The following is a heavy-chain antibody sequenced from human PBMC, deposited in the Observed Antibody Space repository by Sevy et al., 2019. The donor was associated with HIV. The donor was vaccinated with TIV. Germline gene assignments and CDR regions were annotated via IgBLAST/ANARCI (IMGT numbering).Heavy chain of an antibody. D-gene: IGHD5-18*01. J-gene: IGHJ4*02. CDR3: ASAPREDTATPGV. CDR2: ISYDGSNK. V-gene: IGHV3-30-3*01. Sequence: GGSLRLSCAASGFTFSSYAMHWVRQAPGKGLEWVAVISYDGSNKYYADSVKGRFTISRVNSKNTLYLQMNSLRAEDTAVYYCASAPREDTATPGVWGQGTLVTVSS. CDR1: GFTFSSYA.